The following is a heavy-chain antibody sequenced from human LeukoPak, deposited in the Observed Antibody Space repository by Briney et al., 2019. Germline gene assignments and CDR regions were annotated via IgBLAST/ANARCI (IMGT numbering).Heavy chain of an antibody. V-gene: IGHV1-46*01. CDR1: GYTFTTYY. D-gene: IGHD3-10*01. J-gene: IGHJ4*02. CDR2: INPSGGST. CDR3: ARGYGSGSYYLLYYFDY. Sequence: ASVKVSCKASGYTFTTYYMLWVRQAPGQGLEWMGIINPSGGSTSYAQKFQGRVTMTRDTSTSTVYMELSSLRSEDTAVYYCARGYGSGSYYLLYYFDYWGQGTRVTVSS.